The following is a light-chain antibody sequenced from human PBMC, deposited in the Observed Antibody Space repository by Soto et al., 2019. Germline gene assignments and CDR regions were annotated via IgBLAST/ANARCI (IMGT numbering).Light chain of an antibody. J-gene: IGKJ1*01. CDR1: DIISSW. V-gene: IGKV1-5*01. Sequence: DIQMTQSPSTVSASVGDRVTITCRASDIISSWLAWYQQKPGKAPRLLIFDASNLERGVSSRFSGSGSGTEFTLTINNLQPDDFATYYCQQFRAFGQGTKVEIK. CDR3: QQFRA. CDR2: DAS.